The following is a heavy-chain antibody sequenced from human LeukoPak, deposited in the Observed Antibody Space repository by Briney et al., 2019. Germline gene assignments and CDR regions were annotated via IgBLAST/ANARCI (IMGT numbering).Heavy chain of an antibody. CDR2: IYYSGST. CDR1: GGSISSYY. V-gene: IGHV4-59*01. Sequence: SETLSLTCTVSGGSISSYYWSWIRQPPGKGLEWIGYIYYSGSTNYNPSLKSRVTISVDTSKNQFSLKLSSVAAADTAVYYCARNYGMDVWGQGTTVTISS. J-gene: IGHJ6*02. CDR3: ARNYGMDV.